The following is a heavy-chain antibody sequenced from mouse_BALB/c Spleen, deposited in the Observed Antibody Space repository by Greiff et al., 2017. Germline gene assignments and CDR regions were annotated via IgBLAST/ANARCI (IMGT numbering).Heavy chain of an antibody. J-gene: IGHJ3*01. CDR3: ARKGAYYRYIFAY. V-gene: IGHV3-2*02. Sequence: EVQLQESGPGLVKPSQSLSLTCTVTGYSITSDYAWNWIRQFPGNKLEWMGYISYSGSTSYNPSLKSRISITRDTSKNQFFLQLNSVTTEDTATYYCARKGAYYRYIFAYWGQGTLVTVSA. D-gene: IGHD2-14*01. CDR1: GYSITSDYA. CDR2: ISYSGST.